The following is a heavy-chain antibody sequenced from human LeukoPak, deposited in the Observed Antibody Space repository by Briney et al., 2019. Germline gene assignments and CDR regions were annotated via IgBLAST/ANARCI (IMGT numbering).Heavy chain of an antibody. CDR3: ARSYYYESSGLFDY. CDR1: GGSFSGYY. J-gene: IGHJ4*02. V-gene: IGHV4-34*01. D-gene: IGHD3-22*01. CDR2: INHSGST. Sequence: SETLSLTCAVYGGSFSGYYWSWIRQPPGKGLEWIGEINHSGSTNYNPSLKSRVTISVDTSKNQFSLKLSSVTAADTAVYYCARSYYYESSGLFDYWGQGTLVTVSS.